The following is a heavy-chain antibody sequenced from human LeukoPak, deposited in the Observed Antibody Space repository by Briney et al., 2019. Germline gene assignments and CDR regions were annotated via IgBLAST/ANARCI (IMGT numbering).Heavy chain of an antibody. CDR1: GGSISSGGYY. J-gene: IGHJ4*02. CDR2: IYSGGST. Sequence: ETLSLTCTVSGGSISSGGYYWNWIRQHPGKGLEWISLIYSGGSTYYADSVKGRFTISRDNSRNTLYLQMNSLRAEDTAVYYCARDLLRGPTGGYWGQGTLVTVSS. CDR3: ARDLLRGPTGGY. D-gene: IGHD3-10*01. V-gene: IGHV3-53*01.